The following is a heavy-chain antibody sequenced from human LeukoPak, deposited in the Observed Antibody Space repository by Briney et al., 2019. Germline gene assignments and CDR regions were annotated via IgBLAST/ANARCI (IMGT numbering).Heavy chain of an antibody. Sequence: GGSLRLSCAASRFTFSTYAMHWVRQAPGKGLEWVAGISHDGTNEYQADSVKGRFTISRDNSKNTLYLQMNSLRVEDTAIYYCARDRIAVAGMGAFQLRGQGTLVTVSS. CDR3: ARDRIAVAGMGAFQL. D-gene: IGHD6-19*01. CDR2: ISHDGTNE. J-gene: IGHJ1*01. CDR1: RFTFSTYA. V-gene: IGHV3-30*04.